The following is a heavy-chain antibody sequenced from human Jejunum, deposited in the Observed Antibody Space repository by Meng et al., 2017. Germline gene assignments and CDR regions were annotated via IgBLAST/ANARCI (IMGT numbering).Heavy chain of an antibody. CDR3: AGGGLVRSTRGYFDY. CDR2: TYYRSKWYI. D-gene: IGHD1-26*01. Sequence: QIQLQQSGPGLVKPSQTPPLTCAIPGDSVSSNSAGWNWIRQSPSRGLEWLGRTYYRSKWYIDYAVSVKSRITINPDTSKNQFSLHLNSVTPEDTAVYYCAGGGLVRSTRGYFDYWGQGTLVTVSS. CDR1: GDSVSSNSAG. J-gene: IGHJ4*02. V-gene: IGHV6-1*01.